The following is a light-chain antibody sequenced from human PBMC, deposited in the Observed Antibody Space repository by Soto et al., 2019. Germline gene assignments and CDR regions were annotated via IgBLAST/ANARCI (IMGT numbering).Light chain of an antibody. J-gene: IGLJ1*01. CDR3: LLYYGGGHV. CDR1: TGTVTSVNY. CDR2: YTS. V-gene: IGLV7-43*01. Sequence: QAVVTQEPSLTVSPGGTVTLTCASSTGTVTSVNYPNWFQQKPGQAPRALIYYTSNKYSWTPARFSGSLLGGKAALTLSGEQPEDEAEYYCLLYYGGGHVFGTGTKLTVL.